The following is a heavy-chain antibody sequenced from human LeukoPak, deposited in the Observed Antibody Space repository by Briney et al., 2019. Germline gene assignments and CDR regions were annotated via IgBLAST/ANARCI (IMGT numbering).Heavy chain of an antibody. J-gene: IGHJ4*02. CDR1: GFTFSTYW. D-gene: IGHD2-21*02. V-gene: IGHV3-30*03. CDR3: ARSCGGGDCYCFDY. CDR2: ISYDGSNK. Sequence: GGSLRLSCSASGFTFSTYWMSWVRQAPGKGLEWVAVISYDGSNKYYADSVKGRFTISRDNSKNTLYLQMNSLRAEDTAVYYCARSCGGGDCYCFDYWGQGTLVTVSS.